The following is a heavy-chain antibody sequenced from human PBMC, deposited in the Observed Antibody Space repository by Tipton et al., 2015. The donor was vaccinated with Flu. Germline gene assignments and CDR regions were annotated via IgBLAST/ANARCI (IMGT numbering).Heavy chain of an antibody. Sequence: LRLSCAVSGYSISSGYYWGWIRQPPGKGLEWFGSIYHSGSTYYNPSLKSRVTISVDTSKNQFSLKLSSVTAADTAVYYCARRYCSGGSCVTGWFDPWGQGTLVTVSS. V-gene: IGHV4-38-2*01. CDR3: ARRYCSGGSCVTGWFDP. J-gene: IGHJ5*02. CDR2: IYHSGST. D-gene: IGHD2-15*01. CDR1: GYSISSGYY.